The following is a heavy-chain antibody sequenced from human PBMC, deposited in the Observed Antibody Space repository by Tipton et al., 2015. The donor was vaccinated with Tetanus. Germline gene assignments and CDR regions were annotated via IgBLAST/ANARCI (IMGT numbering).Heavy chain of an antibody. V-gene: IGHV1-46*01. CDR2: INPSGGST. CDR3: ARVPTNPLAVDRPTDY. CDR1: GYTFTSYY. Sequence: QLVQSGAEVKKPGASVKVSCKASGYTFTSYYMHWVRQAPGQGLEWMGIINPSGGSTSYAQKFQGRVTITADESTSTAYMELSSLRSEDTAVYYCARVPTNPLAVDRPTDYWGQGTLVTVSS. J-gene: IGHJ4*02. D-gene: IGHD6-19*01.